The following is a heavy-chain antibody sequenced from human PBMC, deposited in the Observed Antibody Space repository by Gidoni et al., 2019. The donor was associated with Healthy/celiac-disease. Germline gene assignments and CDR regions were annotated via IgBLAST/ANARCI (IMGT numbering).Heavy chain of an antibody. D-gene: IGHD2-21*01. CDR2: IIPIFGTA. CDR3: ARDLLGELQTPEHYYYGMDV. Sequence: QVQLVQSGAEVKQPGSSVKVSCKASGGHFSSYAISWWRRAPGQGLEWMGGIIPIFGTANYAQKFQGRVTITADESTSTAYMELSSLRSEDTAVYYCARDLLGELQTPEHYYYGMDVWGQGTTVTVSS. V-gene: IGHV1-69*01. CDR1: GGHFSSYA. J-gene: IGHJ6*02.